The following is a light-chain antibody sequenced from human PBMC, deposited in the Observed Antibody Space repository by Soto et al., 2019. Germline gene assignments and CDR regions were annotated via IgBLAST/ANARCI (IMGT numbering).Light chain of an antibody. CDR2: DVR. J-gene: IGLJ3*02. V-gene: IGLV2-14*01. Sequence: QSVLTQPASVSGSPGQSITISCTGTNNDVVLYNYVSWYQLHPGKAPKHMIYDVRNRPSGVSDRFSGSKSGNTASLTISGLQAEDEADYYFSSYTPSTLVVCGGGTKLTVL. CDR1: NNDVVLYNY. CDR3: SSYTPSTLVV.